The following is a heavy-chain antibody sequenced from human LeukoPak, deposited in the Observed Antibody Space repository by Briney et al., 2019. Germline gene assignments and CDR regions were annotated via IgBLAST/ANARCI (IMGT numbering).Heavy chain of an antibody. CDR1: GFTFSSYW. J-gene: IGHJ4*02. Sequence: GGSLRLSCAASGFTFSSYWMHWVRQAPGKGLGWVSRINSDGSSTSYADSVKGRFTISRDNAKNTLYLQMNSLRAEDTAVYYCARVTGTTMVDYWGQGTLVTVSS. V-gene: IGHV3-74*01. CDR2: INSDGSST. D-gene: IGHD1-7*01. CDR3: ARVTGTTMVDY.